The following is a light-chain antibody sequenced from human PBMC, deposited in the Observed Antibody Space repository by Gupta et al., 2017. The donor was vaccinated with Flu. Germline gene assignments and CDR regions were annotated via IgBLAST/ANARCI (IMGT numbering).Light chain of an antibody. J-gene: IGLJ2*01. CDR2: EVR. CDR1: SSDVGGYNY. Sequence: SALTQPASVSGSPGQSITISCTGTSSDVGGYNYVSWYQQHPDKAPKLMIYEVRNRPSGVSNRFSGSKSGNTATLTISGLQAEDEADYYCTADTGSSSLFGGGTKLTVL. V-gene: IGLV2-14*01. CDR3: TADTGSSSL.